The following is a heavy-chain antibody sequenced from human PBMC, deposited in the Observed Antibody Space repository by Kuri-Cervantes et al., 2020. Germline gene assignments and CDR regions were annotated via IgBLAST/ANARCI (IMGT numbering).Heavy chain of an antibody. CDR1: GYTFTSYY. Sequence: ASVKVSCKASGYTFTSYYMHWVRQAPGQGLEWMGIINPSGGSTSYAQKFQGRVTMTRDTSTSTVYMELSSLRSEDTAVYYCAIVPAAHPQVSWFDPWGQGTRVTVSS. CDR2: INPSGGST. V-gene: IGHV1-46*01. J-gene: IGHJ5*02. D-gene: IGHD2-2*01. CDR3: AIVPAAHPQVSWFDP.